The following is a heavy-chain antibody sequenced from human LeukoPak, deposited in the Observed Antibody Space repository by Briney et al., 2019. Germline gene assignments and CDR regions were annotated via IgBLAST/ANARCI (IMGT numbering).Heavy chain of an antibody. Sequence: GRSQRLSCVASGFTFSSFGMHWVRQAPGKGLEWVALIWYDGSNTHYADSVKGRFTISRDDSKNTVYLQMNSLRAEDTAVYYCARVSNYYDSSGYYLGIDYWGQGTLVTVSS. CDR3: ARVSNYYDSSGYYLGIDY. J-gene: IGHJ4*02. CDR1: GFTFSSFG. V-gene: IGHV3-33*01. CDR2: IWYDGSNT. D-gene: IGHD3-22*01.